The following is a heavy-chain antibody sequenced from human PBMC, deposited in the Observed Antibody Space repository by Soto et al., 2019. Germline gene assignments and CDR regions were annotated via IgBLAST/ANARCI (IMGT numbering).Heavy chain of an antibody. CDR3: AKGQGYYDSSGYYFDY. CDR1: GFTFSSYG. D-gene: IGHD3-22*01. J-gene: IGHJ4*02. V-gene: IGHV3-30*18. CDR2: ISYDGSNK. Sequence: GGSLRLSCAASGFTFSSYGMHWVRQAPGKGLEWVAVISYDGSNKYYADSVKGRFTISRDNSKNTLYLQMNSLRAEDTAVYYCAKGQGYYDSSGYYFDYWGQGTLVTVSS.